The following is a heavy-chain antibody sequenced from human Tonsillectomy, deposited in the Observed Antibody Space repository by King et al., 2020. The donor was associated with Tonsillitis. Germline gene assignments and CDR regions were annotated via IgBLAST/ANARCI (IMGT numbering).Heavy chain of an antibody. CDR2: IYSGGST. D-gene: IGHD3-3*01. CDR3: ARVEGGYDFWSGYHPGYMDV. J-gene: IGHJ6*03. CDR1: GFTVSGNY. V-gene: IGHV3-53*02. Sequence: VQLVETGGGLIQPGGSLRLSCAASGFTVSGNYMSCVRQAPGKGLDWVSVIYSGGSTYYADSVKGRFTISKDNSKNTLYLQMNSLRAEDTAVYYCARVEGGYDFWSGYHPGYMDVWGKGTTVTVFS.